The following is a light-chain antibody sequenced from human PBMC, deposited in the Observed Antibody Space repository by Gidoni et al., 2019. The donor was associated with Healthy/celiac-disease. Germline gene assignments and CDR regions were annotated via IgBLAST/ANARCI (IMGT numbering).Light chain of an antibody. CDR3: QQYNNWPPWX. J-gene: IGKJ1*01. CDR1: QSVSSN. CDR2: GAS. V-gene: IGKV3-15*01. Sequence: EIVMTQSPATLSVSPGERATLSCRASQSVSSNLAWYQQKPGQAPRLLIYGASTRATGIPARFSGSGSGTEFTLTISSLQSEDFAFYYCQQYNNWPPWXXXQGTKVEIK.